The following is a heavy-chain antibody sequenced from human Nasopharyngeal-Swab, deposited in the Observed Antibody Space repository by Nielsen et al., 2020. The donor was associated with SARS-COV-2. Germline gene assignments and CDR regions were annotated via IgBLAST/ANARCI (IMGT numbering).Heavy chain of an antibody. CDR2: ISSSSSYI. J-gene: IGHJ6*02. CDR1: GFTFNNYN. CDR3: ARDGLDYDFWSAYFMDV. V-gene: IGHV3-21*01. Sequence: GGSLRLSWAASGFTFNNYNFNWVRQAPGKGLKGVSSISSSSSYIYYADSVKGRSTISRDNAKNSLYLQMNSLRAEDTAVYYCARDGLDYDFWSAYFMDVWGQGTPVTVSS. D-gene: IGHD3-3*01.